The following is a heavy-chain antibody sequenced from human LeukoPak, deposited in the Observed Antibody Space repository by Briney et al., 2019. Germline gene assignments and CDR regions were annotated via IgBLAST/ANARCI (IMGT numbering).Heavy chain of an antibody. CDR3: TRDAPTRRWLQPHY. CDR2: IRRKAYGGTT. D-gene: IGHD5-24*01. Sequence: QPGGSLRLSCTASGFTFGDYAMSWFRQAPGKGVEWGGFIRRKAYGGTTEYAASVKGRFTISRDDSKSIAYLQMTSLKTEDTAVYYCTRDAPTRRWLQPHYWGQGTLVTVSS. CDR1: GFTFGDYA. V-gene: IGHV3-49*03. J-gene: IGHJ4*02.